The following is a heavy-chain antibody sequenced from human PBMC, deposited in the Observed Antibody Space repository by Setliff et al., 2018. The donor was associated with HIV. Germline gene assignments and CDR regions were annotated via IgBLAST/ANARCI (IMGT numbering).Heavy chain of an antibody. D-gene: IGHD3-16*02. J-gene: IGHJ4*02. CDR3: ARDYYDYVWGSYRLFDY. CDR2: IYYNGST. Sequence: TLSLTCTVSGGSISSSSYYWGWIRQPPGKGLEWIGSIYYNGSTYYNPSLKSRVTISVDTSKNQFSLKLSSVTAADTAVYYCARDYYDYVWGSYRLFDYWGQGTLVTVSS. V-gene: IGHV4-39*07. CDR1: GGSISSSSYY.